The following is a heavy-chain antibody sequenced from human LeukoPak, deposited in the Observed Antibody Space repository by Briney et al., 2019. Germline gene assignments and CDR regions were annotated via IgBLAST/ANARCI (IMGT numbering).Heavy chain of an antibody. CDR3: ARGYGSGSYGSDY. J-gene: IGHJ4*02. D-gene: IGHD3-10*01. Sequence: SETLSLTCTVSGGSISDYYWSWIRQPAGKGLEWIGRIYTSGSTNYNPSLKSRVTMSVDTSKNQFSLKLNSVTAADTAVYYCARGYGSGSYGSDYWGQGTLVTVSS. CDR1: GGSISDYY. CDR2: IYTSGST. V-gene: IGHV4-4*07.